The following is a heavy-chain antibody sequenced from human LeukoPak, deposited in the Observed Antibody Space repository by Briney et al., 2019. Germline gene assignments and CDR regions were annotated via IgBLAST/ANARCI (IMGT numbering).Heavy chain of an antibody. CDR1: GFTVSSNY. CDR2: IYSGGST. J-gene: IGHJ4*02. V-gene: IGHV3-53*01. D-gene: IGHD2-15*01. CDR3: ARGRYCNGGSCYFDS. Sequence: GGSLRLSCAASGFTVSSNYMNWVRQAPGKGLEWVSVIYSGGSTYYADSVKGRFTISRDNSKNTLYLQMNSLRGEDTAVYYCARGRYCNGGSCYFDSWGQGTLVTVSS.